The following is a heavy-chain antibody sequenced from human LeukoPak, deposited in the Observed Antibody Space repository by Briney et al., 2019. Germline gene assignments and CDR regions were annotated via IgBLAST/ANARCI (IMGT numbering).Heavy chain of an antibody. D-gene: IGHD6-19*01. J-gene: IGHJ4*02. CDR1: GFTFTGYY. CDR2: INPKRGDT. Sequence: GASVKVSCKTSGFTFTGYYIHWLRQAPGQGLEWMGLINPKRGDTNYAPKFQGSVTMTRDTSIRTAYMDLSSLRSDDTAVYYCARDWGMVAGTAGDYWGQGTLVTVSS. CDR3: ARDWGMVAGTAGDY. V-gene: IGHV1-2*02.